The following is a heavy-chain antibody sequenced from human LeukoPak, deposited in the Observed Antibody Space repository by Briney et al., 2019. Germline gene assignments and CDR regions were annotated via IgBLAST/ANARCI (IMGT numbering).Heavy chain of an antibody. CDR3: ASVEMATIGQSYFDN. CDR1: GGTFSSYA. J-gene: IGHJ4*02. V-gene: IGHV1-69*13. D-gene: IGHD5-24*01. CDR2: IIPIFGTA. Sequence: ASVKVSCKASGGTFSSYAISWVRQAPGQGLEWMGGIIPIFGTANYAQTFQGRVTITADESTRTAYMELSSLRSEDTAVYYCASVEMATIGQSYFDNWGQGTLVTVSS.